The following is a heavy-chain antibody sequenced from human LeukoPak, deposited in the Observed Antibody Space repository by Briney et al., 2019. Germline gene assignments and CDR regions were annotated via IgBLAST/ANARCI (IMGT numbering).Heavy chain of an antibody. CDR3: AKGDVAAATSSFFDL. Sequence: GGSLRLSCAASGFAFSSYAMSWVRQAPGTGLQWVSSISGSGTSTYYADSVKGRSTTSRDNSKNTLYLQMNSLRAEDTAVYYCAKGDVAAATSSFFDLWGRGTLVTVSS. CDR2: ISGSGTST. J-gene: IGHJ2*01. V-gene: IGHV3-23*01. D-gene: IGHD2-2*01. CDR1: GFAFSSYA.